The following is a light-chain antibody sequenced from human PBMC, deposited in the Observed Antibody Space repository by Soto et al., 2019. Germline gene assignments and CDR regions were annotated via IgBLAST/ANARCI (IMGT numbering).Light chain of an antibody. V-gene: IGLV2-23*02. J-gene: IGLJ3*02. CDR1: SSDIGVYNY. Sequence: QSALTQPASVSGSPGQSITISCTGTSSDIGVYNYVSWYQQHPGKAPTVIIFEVTKRPSGISDRFSGSKSGSTASLTISGLQAEDEADYFCFSYAGDSTWVFGGGTKLTVL. CDR2: EVT. CDR3: FSYAGDSTWV.